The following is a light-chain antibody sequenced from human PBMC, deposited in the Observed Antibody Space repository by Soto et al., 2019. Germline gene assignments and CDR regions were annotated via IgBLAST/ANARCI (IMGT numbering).Light chain of an antibody. CDR3: QAWDTSAVI. CDR2: QDD. V-gene: IGLV3-1*01. J-gene: IGLJ2*01. Sequence: SYELTQPPSVSVSPGQTASITCSGDKLDNKYVAWYRQKPDQSPLLIIFQDDRRPSGIPERFSGSNPGNTATLTISGTQVMDEADYFCQAWDTSAVIFGGGTKVTVL. CDR1: KLDNKY.